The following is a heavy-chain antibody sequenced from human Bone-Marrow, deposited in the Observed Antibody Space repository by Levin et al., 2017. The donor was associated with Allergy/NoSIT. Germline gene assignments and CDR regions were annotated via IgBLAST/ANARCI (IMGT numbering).Heavy chain of an antibody. CDR3: ARNPGAINWS. J-gene: IGHJ4*02. V-gene: IGHV3-53*01. CDR1: GFTVSNHY. CDR2: IYSVGTT. Sequence: GESLKISCAASGFTVSNHYMSWVRQPPGKGLEWVSLIYSVGTTHYADSVRGRFTISRDHSENTLYLQMNNVRADDTAVYYCARNPGAINWSWGQGTLVTVSS. D-gene: IGHD1-20*01.